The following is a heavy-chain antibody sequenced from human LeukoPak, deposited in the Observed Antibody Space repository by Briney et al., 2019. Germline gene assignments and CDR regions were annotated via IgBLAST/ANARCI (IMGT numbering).Heavy chain of an antibody. CDR2: INPNSGGT. V-gene: IGHV1-2*02. J-gene: IGHJ5*02. D-gene: IGHD3-3*01. Sequence: ASVKVSCKASGYTFTGYYMHWVRQAPGQGLEWMGWINPNSGGTNYAQKFQGRVTMTRDTSISTAYMELSRLRPDDTAVYYCAGDGAHYDFWSGYINWFDPWGQGTLVTVSS. CDR1: GYTFTGYY. CDR3: AGDGAHYDFWSGYINWFDP.